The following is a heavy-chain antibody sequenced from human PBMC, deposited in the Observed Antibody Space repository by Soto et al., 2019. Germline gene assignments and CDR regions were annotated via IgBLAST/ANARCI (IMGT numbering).Heavy chain of an antibody. CDR1: GGTFSSYA. CDR2: IIPIFGTA. CDR3: ASDFWSRYYNYYYYGMDV. D-gene: IGHD3-3*01. V-gene: IGHV1-69*13. J-gene: IGHJ6*02. Sequence: SVKVSCKASGGTFSSYAISWVRQAPGQGLEWMGGIIPIFGTANYAQKFQGRVTITADESTSTDYMELSSLRSEDTAVYYCASDFWSRYYNYYYYGMDVWGQGTTVTVSS.